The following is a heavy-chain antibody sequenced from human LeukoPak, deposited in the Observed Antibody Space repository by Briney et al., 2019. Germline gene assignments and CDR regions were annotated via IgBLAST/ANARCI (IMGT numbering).Heavy chain of an antibody. CDR2: IYHSGST. D-gene: IGHD3-10*01. Sequence: SQTLSLTCAVSGGSISSGGYSWSWIRQPPGKGLEWIGYIYHSGSTYYNPSLKSRVTISVDRSKNQFSLKLSSVTAADTAVYYCARGDDYGSGSYSWAYWFDPWGQGTLVTVSS. CDR1: GGSISSGGYS. CDR3: ARGDDYGSGSYSWAYWFDP. V-gene: IGHV4-30-2*01. J-gene: IGHJ5*02.